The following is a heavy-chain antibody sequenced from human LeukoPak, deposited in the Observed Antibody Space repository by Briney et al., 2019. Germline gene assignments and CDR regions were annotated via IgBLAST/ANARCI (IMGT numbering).Heavy chain of an antibody. CDR2: INHSGST. J-gene: IGHJ4*02. Sequence: SETLSLTCAVYGGSFSGYYWSWIRQPPGKGLEWIGEINHSGSTNYNPSLKSRVTISVDTSKNQFSLKLSSVTAADTAVYYCARGRGYYDSSGYYYRPLFDYWGRGTLVTVSS. V-gene: IGHV4-34*01. D-gene: IGHD3-22*01. CDR3: ARGRGYYDSSGYYYRPLFDY. CDR1: GGSFSGYY.